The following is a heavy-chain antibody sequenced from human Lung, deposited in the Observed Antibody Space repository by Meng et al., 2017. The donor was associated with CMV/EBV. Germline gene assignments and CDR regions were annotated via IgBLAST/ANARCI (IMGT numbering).Heavy chain of an antibody. V-gene: IGHV3-23*01. Sequence: GGSXRLXCAASGFTFSSYAMSWVRQAPGKGLEWVSAISGSGARTYYTDSVKGRFTISRDNSKNTLYLQMNSLRAEDTAIYYCMREALGPGSIYNGFDPWGQGXLVTVSS. CDR1: GFTFSSYA. J-gene: IGHJ5*02. CDR3: MREALGPGSIYNGFDP. D-gene: IGHD3-10*01. CDR2: ISGSGART.